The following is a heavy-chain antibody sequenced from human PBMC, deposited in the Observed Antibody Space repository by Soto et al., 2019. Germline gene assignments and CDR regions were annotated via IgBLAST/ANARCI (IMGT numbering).Heavy chain of an antibody. Sequence: GESLRLSCTASGFTFGDYAMSWFRQAPGKGLEWVGFIRSKAYGGTTEYAASVKGRFTISRDDSKSIAYLQMNSLKTEDTAVYYCTRVIRTYGDYGSYYFDYWGQGTLVTVSS. V-gene: IGHV3-49*03. CDR2: IRSKAYGGTT. CDR3: TRVIRTYGDYGSYYFDY. J-gene: IGHJ4*02. D-gene: IGHD4-17*01. CDR1: GFTFGDYA.